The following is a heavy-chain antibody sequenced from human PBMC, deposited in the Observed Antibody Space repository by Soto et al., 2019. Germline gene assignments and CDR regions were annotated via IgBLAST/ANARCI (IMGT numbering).Heavy chain of an antibody. CDR2: INSDASHT. CDR3: AKPGPRLYFDY. V-gene: IGHV3-74*01. Sequence: GGSLRLSCAASGFTFSTYWMHWIRQVPGKGLEWVSRINSDASHTYYADSVKGRFTISRDNAKNTLYLQMNSLRAEDTAVYYCAKPGPRLYFDYWGQGTLVTVSS. J-gene: IGHJ4*02. CDR1: GFTFSTYW.